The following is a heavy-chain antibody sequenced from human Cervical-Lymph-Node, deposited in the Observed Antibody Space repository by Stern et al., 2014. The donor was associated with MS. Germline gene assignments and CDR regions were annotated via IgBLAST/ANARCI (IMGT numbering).Heavy chain of an antibody. CDR1: GGTFSSYA. CDR2: IIPICGTA. D-gene: IGHD7-27*01. CDR3: ARDPAPNWGSSYFDY. V-gene: IGHV1-69*01. Sequence: VQLVESGAEVKKPGSSVKVSCKASGGTFSSYAISWVRQAPGQGLEWMGGIIPICGTANYAQKFQGRVTITADESTSTAYMELSSLRSEDTAVYYCARDPAPNWGSSYFDYWGQGTLVTVSS. J-gene: IGHJ4*02.